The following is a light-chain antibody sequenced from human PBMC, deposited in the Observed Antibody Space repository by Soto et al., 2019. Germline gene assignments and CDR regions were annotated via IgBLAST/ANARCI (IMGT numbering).Light chain of an antibody. CDR3: SSYTSPSTRV. CDR1: SSDVGGYNY. CDR2: EVS. V-gene: IGLV2-14*01. Sequence: QSVLTQPAFVSGSPGQSINISCTGTSSDVGGYNYVSWYQHPPGKAPKLMISEVSNRPSGVSNRCSGSKSGNTASLTISGLQDEDEADYYCSSYTSPSTRVFGTGTKLTVL. J-gene: IGLJ1*01.